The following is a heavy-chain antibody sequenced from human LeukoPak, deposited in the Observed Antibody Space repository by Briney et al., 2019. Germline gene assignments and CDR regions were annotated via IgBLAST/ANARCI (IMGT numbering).Heavy chain of an antibody. D-gene: IGHD2/OR15-2a*01. CDR3: ATHSDFYGMDV. V-gene: IGHV1-24*01. Sequence: ASAKVSCKVSGYTLTELSMHWVRQAPGKGLEWMGGFDPEDGETIYAQKFQGRVTMTEDTSTDTAYMELSSLRFEDTAVYYCATHSDFYGMDVWGQGTTVTVSS. CDR1: GYTLTELS. J-gene: IGHJ6*02. CDR2: FDPEDGET.